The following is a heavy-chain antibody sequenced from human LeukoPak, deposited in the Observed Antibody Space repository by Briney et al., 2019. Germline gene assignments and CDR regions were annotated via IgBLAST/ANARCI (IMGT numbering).Heavy chain of an antibody. CDR2: IYHSGST. Sequence: TSETLSLTGTGSGVSVSSGSYYWSWIRQPPEKGLEWVGYIYHSGSTNYNPSLKSRVTISVDTSKNQFSLKVTSVTAADTAVYYCARDRGYTVPYYYGMDVWGKGTTVTVSS. CDR3: ARDRGYTVPYYYGMDV. V-gene: IGHV4-61*01. J-gene: IGHJ6*04. D-gene: IGHD5-24*01. CDR1: GVSVSSGSYY.